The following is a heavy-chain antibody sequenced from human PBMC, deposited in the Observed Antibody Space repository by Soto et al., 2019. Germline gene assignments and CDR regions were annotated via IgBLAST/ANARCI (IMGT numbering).Heavy chain of an antibody. Sequence: SETLSLTCAVYGGSFSGYYWSWIRQPPGKGLEWIGEINHSGSTNYNPSLKSRVTISVDTSKNQFSLKLSSVTAADTAVYYCARVGVYLGYCSSTSCYLNWFDPWGQGTLVTVSS. CDR2: INHSGST. V-gene: IGHV4-34*01. D-gene: IGHD2-2*01. CDR1: GGSFSGYY. CDR3: ARVGVYLGYCSSTSCYLNWFDP. J-gene: IGHJ5*02.